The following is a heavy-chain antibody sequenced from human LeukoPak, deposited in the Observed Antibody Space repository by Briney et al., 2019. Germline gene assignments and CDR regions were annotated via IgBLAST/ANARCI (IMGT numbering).Heavy chain of an antibody. CDR1: GYTFTGYY. CDR3: ARDRIGGIVATITDY. Sequence: GASVKVSCKASGYTFTGYYMHWVRQAPGQGLEWMGWINPNSGGTNYAQKFQGRVTMTRDTSISTAYMELSRLRSDDTAVYYCARDRIGGIVATITDYWGQGTLVTVSS. CDR2: INPNSGGT. V-gene: IGHV1-2*02. J-gene: IGHJ4*02. D-gene: IGHD5-12*01.